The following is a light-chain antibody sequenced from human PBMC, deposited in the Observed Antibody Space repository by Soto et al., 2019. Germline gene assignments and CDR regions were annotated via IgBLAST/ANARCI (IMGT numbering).Light chain of an antibody. CDR1: QNIVNW. J-gene: IGKJ2*01. Sequence: DIQMTQSPSTLSASVGDRVTITCRARQNIVNWLAWYQQKPGKAPNLLIYKTSTLQRGVPSRFSGSGSGTEFTLTISSLQPDAFATYYCQQYDSHPMYTFGQGTKVEI. CDR2: KTS. V-gene: IGKV1-5*03. CDR3: QQYDSHPMYT.